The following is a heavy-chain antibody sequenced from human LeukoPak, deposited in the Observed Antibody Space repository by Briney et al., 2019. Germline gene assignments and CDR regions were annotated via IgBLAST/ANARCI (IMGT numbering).Heavy chain of an antibody. CDR2: INPNSGGT. V-gene: IGHV1-2*02. Sequence: GASVKVSCKASGYTFTCYYIHWVRQAPGQGLEWMGWINPNSGGTNYAQKFHGRVTMTRDTSISTAYLELSRLRSDDTAVYYCANTGDAFDIWGQGTMVTVSS. J-gene: IGHJ3*02. D-gene: IGHD1-14*01. CDR3: ANTGDAFDI. CDR1: GYTFTCYY.